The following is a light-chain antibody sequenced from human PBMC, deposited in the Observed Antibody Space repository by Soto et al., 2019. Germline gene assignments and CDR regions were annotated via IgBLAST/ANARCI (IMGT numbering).Light chain of an antibody. CDR3: CSYAGSRTYV. J-gene: IGLJ1*01. CDR1: SSDVGSYDL. V-gene: IGLV2-23*02. CDR2: EVS. Sequence: QSVLTQPASVSGSPGQSITISCTGTSSDVGSYDLVSWYQQHPGKAPKLMSYEVSKRPSGVSNRFSGSKSGNTASLTIAGLQAEDEADYYCCSYAGSRTYVFGTGTKVTVL.